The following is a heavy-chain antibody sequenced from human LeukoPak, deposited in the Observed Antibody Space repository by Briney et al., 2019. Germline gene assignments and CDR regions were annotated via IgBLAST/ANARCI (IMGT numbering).Heavy chain of an antibody. CDR3: ARDRDY. Sequence: SETLSLTCAVYGGSFSGYYWSWIRQPPGKGLEWIGSIYYSGSTYYNPSLKSRVTISVDTSKNQFSLKLSSVTAADTAVYYCARDRDYWGQGTLVTVSS. CDR2: IYYSGST. J-gene: IGHJ4*02. CDR1: GGSFSGYY. V-gene: IGHV4-34*01.